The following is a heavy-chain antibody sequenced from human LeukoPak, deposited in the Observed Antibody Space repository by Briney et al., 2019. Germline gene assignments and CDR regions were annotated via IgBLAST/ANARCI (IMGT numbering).Heavy chain of an antibody. CDR1: GFTFSSSA. CDR2: ISGSGGTT. CDR3: AKATHNWNPFDP. V-gene: IGHV3-23*01. Sequence: GGSLRLSCAASGFTFSSSAMSWVRQAPGKGLEWVSAISGSGGTTFYADSVKGRFTISRDNSKDTLYLQMNSLRAEDTAVYYCAKATHNWNPFDPWGQGTLVTVSS. J-gene: IGHJ5*02. D-gene: IGHD1-1*01.